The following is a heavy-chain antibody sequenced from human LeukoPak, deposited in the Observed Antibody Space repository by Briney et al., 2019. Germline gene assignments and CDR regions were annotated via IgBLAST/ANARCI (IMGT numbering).Heavy chain of an antibody. Sequence: SETPSLTCTVSGGSISSYYWSWIRQPAGKGLEWIGRLYNSGSTNYNPSLKSRVSISRDTSKNQFSLKLTSVTAADTAVYYCARDLIGGNSGYYDSWGQGTLVTVSS. CDR2: LYNSGST. D-gene: IGHD1-26*01. CDR1: GGSISSYY. J-gene: IGHJ4*02. V-gene: IGHV4-4*07. CDR3: ARDLIGGNSGYYDS.